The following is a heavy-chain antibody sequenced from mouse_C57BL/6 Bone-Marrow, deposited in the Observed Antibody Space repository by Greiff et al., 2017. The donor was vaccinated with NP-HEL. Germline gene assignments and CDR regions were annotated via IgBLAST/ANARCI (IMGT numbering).Heavy chain of an antibody. D-gene: IGHD2-14*01. CDR3: ARGEPDYRGWFAY. CDR2: IYPGGGYT. J-gene: IGHJ3*01. V-gene: IGHV1-63*01. CDR1: GYTFTNYW. Sequence: VQLQQSGAELVRPGTSVKMSCKASGYTFTNYWIGWAKQRPGHGLEWIGDIYPGGGYTNYTEKFKGKATLTADKSSSTAYMQFSSLTSEDSAIYYCARGEPDYRGWFAYWGQGTLVTVSA.